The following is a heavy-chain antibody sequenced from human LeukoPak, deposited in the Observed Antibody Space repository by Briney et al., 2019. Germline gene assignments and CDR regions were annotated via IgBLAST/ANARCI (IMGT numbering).Heavy chain of an antibody. J-gene: IGHJ4*02. CDR2: ISARGDNT. V-gene: IGHV3-23*01. CDR3: AKAYHYGAGSSFDY. Sequence: GGSLRLSCAASGFTFTNYAMSWVRQAPGKGLEWVSAISARGDNTYYADSVKGRFSISRDNSQNTQYLQMNSLRAKDTAIYYCAKAYHYGAGSSFDYWGQGILVTVSS. D-gene: IGHD3-10*01. CDR1: GFTFTNYA.